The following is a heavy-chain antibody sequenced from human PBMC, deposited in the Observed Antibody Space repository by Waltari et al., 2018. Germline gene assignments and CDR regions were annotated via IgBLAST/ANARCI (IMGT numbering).Heavy chain of an antibody. CDR2: INPSGGST. V-gene: IGHV1-46*01. J-gene: IGHJ4*02. CDR1: GYTFTSYY. Sequence: QVQLVQSGAEVKKPGASVKVSCKASGYTFTSYYMHWVRQAPGQGLEWMGIINPSGGSTSYAQKFQGRVTMTSDTSTSTVYMELSSLRSEDTAVYYCARERQYDYVWGSYRFYYFDYWGQGTLVTVSS. D-gene: IGHD3-16*02. CDR3: ARERQYDYVWGSYRFYYFDY.